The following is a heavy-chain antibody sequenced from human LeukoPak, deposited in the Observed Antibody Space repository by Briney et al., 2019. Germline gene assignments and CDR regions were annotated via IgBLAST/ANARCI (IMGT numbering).Heavy chain of an antibody. Sequence: GGSLRLSCAASGFTFSSYSMNWVRQAPGKGLEWVSSISSSSSYIYYADSVKGRFTISRDNAKNSLYLQMNSLRAEDTAVYYCARDKYSGYVNYGMDVWGQGTTVTVSS. CDR3: ARDKYSGYVNYGMDV. J-gene: IGHJ6*02. CDR2: ISSSSSYI. V-gene: IGHV3-21*01. CDR1: GFTFSSYS. D-gene: IGHD5-12*01.